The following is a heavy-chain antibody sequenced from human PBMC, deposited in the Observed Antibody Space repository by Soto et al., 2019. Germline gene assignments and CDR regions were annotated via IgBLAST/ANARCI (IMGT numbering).Heavy chain of an antibody. CDR1: GGSFSNYY. CDR2: INDSGIT. V-gene: IGHV4-34*01. J-gene: IGHJ6*02. Sequence: QVQLQQWGAEVLKPSETLSLTCVVNGGSFSNYYWTWIRQPPGKGLEWIGEINDSGITDSNPSPESRVTISVDMSKNQFSPRVNSVTAADTAVYHCARGRSSVPDRRGIGYYGLDVWGQGTTVTVSS. D-gene: IGHD3-3*01. CDR3: ARGRSSVPDRRGIGYYGLDV.